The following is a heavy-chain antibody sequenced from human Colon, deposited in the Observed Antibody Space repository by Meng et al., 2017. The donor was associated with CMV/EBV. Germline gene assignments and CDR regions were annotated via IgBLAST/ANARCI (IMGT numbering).Heavy chain of an antibody. D-gene: IGHD1-26*01. CDR2: ISTNGGST. CDR3: ARDRGSYPYYFDY. CDR1: GFTFSSYA. J-gene: IGHJ4*02. V-gene: IGHV3-64*02. Sequence: SLKISCAASGFTFSSYAMHWVRQAPGKGLEYVSAISTNGGSTYYADSVKGRFTISRDNSKNTLYLQMGSLRAEDMAVYYCARDRGSYPYYFDYWGQGTLVTVSS.